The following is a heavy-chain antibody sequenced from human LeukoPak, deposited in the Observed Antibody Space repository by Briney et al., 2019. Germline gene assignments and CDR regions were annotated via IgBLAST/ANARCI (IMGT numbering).Heavy chain of an antibody. CDR3: ARVVGSGWSPYYYGMDV. Sequence: LETLSLSCTVSGGSISSYYWSWIRQPAGKGLEWIGRIYTSGSTNYNPSLKGRVTMSVDTSKNQFSLNLSSLTAADTPVYYCARVVGSGWSPYYYGMDVWGQGTTVTVSS. CDR1: GGSISSYY. V-gene: IGHV4-4*07. D-gene: IGHD6-19*01. J-gene: IGHJ6*02. CDR2: IYTSGST.